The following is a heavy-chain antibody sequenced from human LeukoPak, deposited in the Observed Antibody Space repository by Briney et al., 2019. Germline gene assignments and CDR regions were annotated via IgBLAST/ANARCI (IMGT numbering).Heavy chain of an antibody. CDR3: ARDVTVTGWFDP. J-gene: IGHJ5*02. D-gene: IGHD4-17*01. Sequence: PGGSLRLSCAASGFTLSDYEMTWVRQAPGKGLEWVSLIYSGGSTYYADSVKGRFNISRDNSKNTLYLQMNSLRAEDTAVYYCARDVTVTGWFDPWGQGTLVTVSS. V-gene: IGHV3-66*01. CDR1: GFTLSDYE. CDR2: IYSGGST.